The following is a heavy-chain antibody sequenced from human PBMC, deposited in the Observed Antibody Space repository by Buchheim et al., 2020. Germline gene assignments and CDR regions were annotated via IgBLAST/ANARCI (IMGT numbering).Heavy chain of an antibody. J-gene: IGHJ6*02. V-gene: IGHV3-48*03. CDR2: ITNSGGTI. CDR1: GFTFSSYE. Sequence: EVQLVESGGGLVQPGGSLRLSCAASGFTFSSYEMNWVRQAPGKGLEWVSYITNSGGTIYYADSVKGRFTISRDNATNSLSLQMNSLRAEDTAVYYCVREYYYYGMDVWGQGTT. CDR3: VREYYYYGMDV.